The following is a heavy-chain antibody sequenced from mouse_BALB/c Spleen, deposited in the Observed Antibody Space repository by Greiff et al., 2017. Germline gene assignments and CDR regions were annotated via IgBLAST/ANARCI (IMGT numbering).Heavy chain of an antibody. J-gene: IGHJ4*01. D-gene: IGHD2-1*01. CDR1: GFNIKDTY. CDR3: ARGIYYGNFYYAMDY. Sequence: EVKLQESGAELVKPGASVKLSCTASGFNIKDTYMHWVKQRPEQGLEWIGRIDPANGNTKYDPKFQGKATITADTSSNTAYLQLSSLTSEDTAVYYCARGIYYGNFYYAMDYWGQGTSVTVSS. CDR2: IDPANGNT. V-gene: IGHV14-3*02.